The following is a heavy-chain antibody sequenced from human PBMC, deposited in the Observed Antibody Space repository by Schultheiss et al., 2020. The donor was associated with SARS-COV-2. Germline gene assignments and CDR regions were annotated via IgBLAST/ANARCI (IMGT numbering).Heavy chain of an antibody. CDR1: GGSISSSNW. V-gene: IGHV4-4*02. D-gene: IGHD2-21*02. J-gene: IGHJ6*02. Sequence: SETLSLTCAVSGGSISSSNWWTWVRQPPGQGLEWIGEISHSGSTKYSPSLKSRVTISVDTSKNQFSLKLSSVTAADTAVYYCAREQAYCGGDCQPPYYYYGMDVWGQGTTVTVSS. CDR2: ISHSGST. CDR3: AREQAYCGGDCQPPYYYYGMDV.